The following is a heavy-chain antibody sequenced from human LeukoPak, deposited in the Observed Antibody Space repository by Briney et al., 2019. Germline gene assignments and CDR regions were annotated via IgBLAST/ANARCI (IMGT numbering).Heavy chain of an antibody. CDR3: ARDRVIAAADDY. Sequence: SVKVSCKASGYTFTSYDINWVRQATGQGLEWMGRIIPILGIANYAQKFQGRVTITADKSTSTAYMELSSLRSEDTAVYYCARDRVIAAADDYWGQGTLVTVSS. CDR1: GYTFTSYD. CDR2: IIPILGIA. D-gene: IGHD6-13*01. J-gene: IGHJ4*02. V-gene: IGHV1-69*04.